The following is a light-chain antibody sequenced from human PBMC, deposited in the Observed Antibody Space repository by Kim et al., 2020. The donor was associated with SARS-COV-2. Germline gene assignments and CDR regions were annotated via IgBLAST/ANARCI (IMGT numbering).Light chain of an antibody. J-gene: IGLJ2*01. Sequence: SSELTQPPSVSESPGQTATITCSGGDLGDKFVCWYQQRPGQSPVLVLYQDAKRPSGIPERFSGSNSGNTATLTVSGTQAMDEAVYYCQAWASNTVVFGGGTQLTVL. CDR1: DLGDKF. CDR3: QAWASNTVV. V-gene: IGLV3-1*01. CDR2: QDA.